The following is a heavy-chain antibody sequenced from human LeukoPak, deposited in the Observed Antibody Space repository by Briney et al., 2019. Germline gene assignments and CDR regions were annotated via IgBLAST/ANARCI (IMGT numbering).Heavy chain of an antibody. Sequence: PGGSLGLSCAASGFTFSDHYMDWVRQAPGKGLEWVGRTRNKANSYTTEYAASVKGRFTISRDDSKNSLYLQMNSLKTEDTAVYYCARLQAAAGPIDYWGQGTLVTVSS. CDR2: TRNKANSYTT. J-gene: IGHJ4*02. CDR1: GFTFSDHY. D-gene: IGHD6-13*01. V-gene: IGHV3-72*01. CDR3: ARLQAAAGPIDY.